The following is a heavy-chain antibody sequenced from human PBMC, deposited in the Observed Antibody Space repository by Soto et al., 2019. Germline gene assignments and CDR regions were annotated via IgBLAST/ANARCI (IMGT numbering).Heavy chain of an antibody. Sequence: GGSLRLSCAASGFTFSRYEMNWVRQAPGKGLEWVSYISSSGSTRYYADSVKGRFTISRDNAKNSLYLQMNSLRAEDTAVYYCARGSSMIVVNHLDNWGQGTLVTVSS. D-gene: IGHD3-22*01. J-gene: IGHJ4*02. V-gene: IGHV3-48*03. CDR1: GFTFSRYE. CDR2: ISSSGSTR. CDR3: ARGSSMIVVNHLDN.